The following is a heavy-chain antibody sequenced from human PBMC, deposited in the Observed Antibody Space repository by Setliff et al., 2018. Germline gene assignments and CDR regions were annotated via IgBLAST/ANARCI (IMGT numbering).Heavy chain of an antibody. V-gene: IGHV4-39*07. Sequence: SETLSLTCTVSGGSINSMSYYWSWIRQPPGQGLEWIEEINHSGHTNYSPSLKSRVTMSVDTSRNQISLNLTSVTAADTAMYYCARERTIFGILVISGWFDPWGQGTVVTVS. D-gene: IGHD3-3*01. CDR1: GGSINSMSYY. CDR3: ARERTIFGILVISGWFDP. CDR2: INHSGHT. J-gene: IGHJ5*02.